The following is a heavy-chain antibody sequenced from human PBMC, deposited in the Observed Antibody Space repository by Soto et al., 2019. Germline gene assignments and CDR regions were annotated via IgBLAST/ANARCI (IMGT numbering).Heavy chain of an antibody. V-gene: IGHV1-8*01. CDR3: ARNSCNTGHFDS. Sequence: QVQLVQSGAEVKKPGASVKVSCKASGYSFTSYDINWVRQASGQGLEWLGWMTPISGETGYAQKFEGRVSMTRDTSKRKVYVKLSSLTYEDSAIYYCARNSCNTGHFDSWGHGTLVTVSS. J-gene: IGHJ4*01. CDR1: GYSFTSYD. D-gene: IGHD1-26*01. CDR2: MTPISGET.